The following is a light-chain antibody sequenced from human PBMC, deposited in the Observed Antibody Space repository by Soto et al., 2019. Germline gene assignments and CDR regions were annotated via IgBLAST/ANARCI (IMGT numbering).Light chain of an antibody. CDR1: PFVSSR. Sequence: DIAVTQSPATLSASPGERVTLSCRASPFVSSRLAWYQQRPGQVPRLLIYDTSTRAPGISARFSGSGSGTEFTLTISSLQSEDFAVYYCQEYIQWPPGMFGPGTTVDIK. V-gene: IGKV3-15*01. CDR3: QEYIQWPPGM. J-gene: IGKJ1*01. CDR2: DTS.